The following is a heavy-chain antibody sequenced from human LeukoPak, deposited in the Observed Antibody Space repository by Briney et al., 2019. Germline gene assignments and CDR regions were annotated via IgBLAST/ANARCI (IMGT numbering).Heavy chain of an antibody. CDR1: GFTFSSYA. CDR3: ARALNDYGDLDHFDY. V-gene: IGHV3-48*04. Sequence: GGSLRLSCAASGFTFSSYAMSWVRQAPGKGLEWVSYISSSGSTIYYADSVKGRFTISRDNAKNSLYLQMNSLRAEDTAVYYCARALNDYGDLDHFDYWGQGTLVTVSS. J-gene: IGHJ4*02. D-gene: IGHD4-17*01. CDR2: ISSSGSTI.